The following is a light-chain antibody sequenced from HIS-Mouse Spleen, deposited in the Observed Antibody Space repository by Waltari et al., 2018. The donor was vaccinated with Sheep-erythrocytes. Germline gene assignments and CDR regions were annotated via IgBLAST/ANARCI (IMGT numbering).Light chain of an antibody. CDR3: QQSYSTPPT. CDR1: QSISSY. Sequence: DIQMTQSPSSLSASVGDRVTITCRASQSISSYLNWYQQKPGKAPELLIYAASRLQSGVPSRFSGRGSETDFTLTISSLQPDDFATYYCQQSYSTPPTFGGGTKVEIK. J-gene: IGKJ4*01. CDR2: AAS. V-gene: IGKV1-39*01.